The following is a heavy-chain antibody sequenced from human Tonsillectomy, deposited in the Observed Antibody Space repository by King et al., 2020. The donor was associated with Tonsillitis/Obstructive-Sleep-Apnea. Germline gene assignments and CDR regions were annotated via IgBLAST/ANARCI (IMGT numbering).Heavy chain of an antibody. CDR2: MNPNSGNT. V-gene: IGHV1-8*01. Sequence: QLVQSGAEVKKPGASVKVSCKASGYTFTSYDIHWVRQATGQGLEWMGWMNPNSGNTAYAQKFQGRVTMTRDTSISTAYMELSSLRSEDTSVYYCVFPPYSYDFMDVGGKGTTVTVSS. CDR3: VFPPYSYDFMDV. J-gene: IGHJ6*03. CDR1: GYTFTSYD.